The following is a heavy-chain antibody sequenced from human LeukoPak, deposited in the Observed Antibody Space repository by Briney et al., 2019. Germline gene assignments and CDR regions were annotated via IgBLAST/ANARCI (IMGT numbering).Heavy chain of an antibody. Sequence: QPGGSLRLSCAAAGFTLSSYWMHWVRQAPGKGLVWVSRINTDGSTTTYADSVKGRFTISRDNAKNTLYLQMNSLRAEDTAVYYCTRAHYSYSWFGWGQGTLVTVSS. CDR2: INTDGSTT. D-gene: IGHD6-13*01. J-gene: IGHJ4*02. CDR1: GFTLSSYW. CDR3: TRAHYSYSWFG. V-gene: IGHV3-74*01.